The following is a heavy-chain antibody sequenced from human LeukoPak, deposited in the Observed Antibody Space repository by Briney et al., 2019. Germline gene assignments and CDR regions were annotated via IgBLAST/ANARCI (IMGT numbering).Heavy chain of an antibody. D-gene: IGHD3-3*01. CDR2: IIPMFGTP. CDR3: ARGSILEWSPGYYYYYMDV. J-gene: IGHJ6*03. Sequence: SVKVSCKASGGAFSNYGISWVRQAPGQGLEWMGGIIPMFGTPNYAQKFQGRVTITADESTSTVYMELSSLRSEDTALYYCARGSILEWSPGYYYYYMDVWGKGTTVTVSS. V-gene: IGHV1-69*01. CDR1: GGAFSNYG.